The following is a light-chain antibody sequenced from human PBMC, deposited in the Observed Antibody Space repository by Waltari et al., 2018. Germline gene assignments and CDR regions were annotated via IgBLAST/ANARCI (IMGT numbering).Light chain of an antibody. V-gene: IGLV2-14*01. CDR3: SSYRGGSSLV. CDR1: SSDIGTYNF. J-gene: IGLJ2*01. CDR2: EVR. Sequence: QSALTQPASVSGSPGQSITISCTGTSSDIGTYNFVSLYQQFPGTAPKLIIYEVRNRPSGVTNRFSGSKSGNTASLTISGLQPEDEADYYCSSYRGGSSLVFGGGTKLTVL.